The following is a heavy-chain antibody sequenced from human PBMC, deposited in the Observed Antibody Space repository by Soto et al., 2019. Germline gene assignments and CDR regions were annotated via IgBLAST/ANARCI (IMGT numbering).Heavy chain of an antibody. J-gene: IGHJ3*02. CDR1: GGCIRSGGNY. V-gene: IGHV4-31*03. Sequence: ALTSTVAGGCIRSGGNYWSWIRQHPGKGLEWIGYIYYSGSTYYNPSLKSRVTISVDTSKNQFSLKLSSVTAADTAVYYCAREFYYDSSGTPLDIWGQGTIVTVSS. CDR2: IYYSGST. CDR3: AREFYYDSSGTPLDI. D-gene: IGHD3-22*01.